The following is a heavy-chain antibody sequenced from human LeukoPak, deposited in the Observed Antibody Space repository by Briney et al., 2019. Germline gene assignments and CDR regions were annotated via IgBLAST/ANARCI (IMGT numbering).Heavy chain of an antibody. V-gene: IGHV3-66*01. CDR3: ARDWGYYYDSSGYTSSYGMDV. D-gene: IGHD3-22*01. CDR1: GFTVSINY. Sequence: HPGGSLRLSCAASGFTVSINYMSWVRQAPGKGLEWVSVIYSGGSTYYADSVKGRFTISRDNSKNTLYLQMNSLRAEDTAVYYCARDWGYYYDSSGYTSSYGMDVWGQGTTVTVSS. J-gene: IGHJ6*02. CDR2: IYSGGST.